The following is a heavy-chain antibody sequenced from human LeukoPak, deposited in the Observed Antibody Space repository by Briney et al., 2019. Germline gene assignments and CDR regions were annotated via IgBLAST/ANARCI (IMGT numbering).Heavy chain of an antibody. CDR3: ARDSNYGGNAFDY. D-gene: IGHD4-23*01. CDR1: GGSISSGGYY. J-gene: IGHJ4*02. CDR2: IYYSGST. V-gene: IGHV4-31*03. Sequence: SQTLSLTCTVSGGSISSGGYYWSWLRQHPGKGLEWIGYIYYSGSTYYNPSLKSRVTISVDTSKNQFSLKLSSVTAADTAVYYCARDSNYGGNAFDYWGQGTLVTVSS.